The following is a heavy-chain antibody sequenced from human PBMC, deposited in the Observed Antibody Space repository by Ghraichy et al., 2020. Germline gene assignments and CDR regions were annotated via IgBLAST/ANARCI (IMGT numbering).Heavy chain of an antibody. J-gene: IGHJ6*02. CDR2: IYTSGST. CDR1: GGSISSGSYY. Sequence: SETLSLTCTVSGGSISSGSYYWSWIRQPAGKGLEWIGRIYTSGSTNYNPSLKSRVTISVDTSKNQFSLKLSSVTAADTAVYYCARRGYYYGMDVWGQGTTVTVSS. CDR3: ARRGYYYGMDV. V-gene: IGHV4-61*02. D-gene: IGHD3-10*01.